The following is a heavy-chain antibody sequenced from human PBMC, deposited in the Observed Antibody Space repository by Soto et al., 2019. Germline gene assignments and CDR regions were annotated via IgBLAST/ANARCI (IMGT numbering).Heavy chain of an antibody. CDR1: GLIFSQYS. CDR3: ARDRLARGIPVAGRIDY. CDR2: ISSTGALM. V-gene: IGHV3-21*01. Sequence: GGSLRLSCAASGLIFSQYSMNWVRQAPGKGLEWVSSISSTGALMYYADSVKGRFTISRDDADNSLYLQMNSLRVEDTAVYYCARDRLARGIPVAGRIDYWGQGALVTVSS. J-gene: IGHJ4*02. D-gene: IGHD6-19*01.